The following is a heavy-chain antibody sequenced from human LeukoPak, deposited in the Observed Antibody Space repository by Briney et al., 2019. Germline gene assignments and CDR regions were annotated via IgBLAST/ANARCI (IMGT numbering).Heavy chain of an antibody. CDR3: AKGSLVWWLPPPDYFDY. CDR2: IWYDGSNK. Sequence: PGGSLRLSCAASGLTFSSYGMHWLRQAPGKGLEWVAVIWYDGSNKYYADSVKGRFTISRDNSKNTLYLQMNSLRAEDTAVYYCAKGSLVWWLPPPDYFDYWGQGTLVTVSS. D-gene: IGHD5-12*01. V-gene: IGHV3-33*06. J-gene: IGHJ4*02. CDR1: GLTFSSYG.